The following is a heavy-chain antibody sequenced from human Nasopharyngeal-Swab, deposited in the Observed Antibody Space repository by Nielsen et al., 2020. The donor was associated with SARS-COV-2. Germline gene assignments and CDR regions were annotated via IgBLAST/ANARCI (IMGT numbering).Heavy chain of an antibody. CDR2: TYYRSKWYN. Sequence: WIRQSPSRGLEWLGRTYYRSKWYNDYAESVKSRITINPDTSKNQFSLQLNSVTPEDTAVYYCAREFRRVTIFGVVFRGFDYWGQGTLVTVSS. D-gene: IGHD3-3*01. V-gene: IGHV6-1*01. J-gene: IGHJ4*02. CDR3: AREFRRVTIFGVVFRGFDY.